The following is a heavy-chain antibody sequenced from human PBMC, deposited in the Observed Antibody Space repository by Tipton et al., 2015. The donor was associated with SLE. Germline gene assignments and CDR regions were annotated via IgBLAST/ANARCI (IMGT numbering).Heavy chain of an antibody. V-gene: IGHV3-30*04. CDR1: GFTFSSYA. CDR2: ISYDASNK. CDR3: ARAVLPAYGMDV. D-gene: IGHD4/OR15-4a*01. J-gene: IGHJ6*02. Sequence: SLRLSCAASGFTFSSYAMHWVRQAPGKGLEWVAVISYDASNKYYADSVKGRFTISRDNSKNTLYLQMNSLRAEDTAVYYCARAVLPAYGMDVWGQGTTVTVSS.